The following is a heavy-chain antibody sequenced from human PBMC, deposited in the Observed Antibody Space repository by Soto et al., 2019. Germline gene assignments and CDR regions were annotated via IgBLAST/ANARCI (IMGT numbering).Heavy chain of an antibody. V-gene: IGHV1-18*01. D-gene: IGHD3-22*01. J-gene: IGHJ6*02. CDR3: ARLRTSGYYSHFYYGMDV. Sequence: QVQLEQSGSEVKKPGASVKVTCKASGYMFYNFGISWVRQAPGQGLEWMGWVSPYNDNTNYAQKFQARVTMTTDTSTTTASMELRSLRSDDTAVYYCARLRTSGYYSHFYYGMDVWGQGTTVTVSS. CDR1: GYMFYNFG. CDR2: VSPYNDNT.